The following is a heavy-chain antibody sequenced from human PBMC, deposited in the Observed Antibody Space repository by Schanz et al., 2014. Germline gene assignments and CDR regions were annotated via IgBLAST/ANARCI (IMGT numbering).Heavy chain of an antibody. CDR2: FKSNVDGGTT. J-gene: IGHJ2*01. Sequence: EVQLVESGGGLVKPGGSLTLSCAASGFSISDAWMHWVRQAPGKGLEWVGRFKSNVDGGTTDYAAPVKGRFTISRDDSKNTLSLQMNSLKTEDTAVYYCARGSSSPDWCFDLWGRGTLVTVSS. CDR3: ARGSSSPDWCFDL. D-gene: IGHD6-6*01. CDR1: GFSISDAW. V-gene: IGHV3-15*01.